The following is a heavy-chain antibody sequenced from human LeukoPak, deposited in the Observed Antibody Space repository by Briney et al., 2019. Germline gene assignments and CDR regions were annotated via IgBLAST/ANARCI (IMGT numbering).Heavy chain of an antibody. CDR3: GKTDIYFNPIDY. Sequence: PSETLSLTCAASGVSISSSEWWIWVRQPPGQGLEWIGEIHRDGRTRYNPSLRSRVTMSIDYSKNQFSLKVSSVTAADTAIYYCGKTDIYFNPIDYWGPGSLVTVSS. V-gene: IGHV4-4*02. CDR2: IHRDGRT. D-gene: IGHD3-9*01. J-gene: IGHJ4*02. CDR1: GVSISSSEW.